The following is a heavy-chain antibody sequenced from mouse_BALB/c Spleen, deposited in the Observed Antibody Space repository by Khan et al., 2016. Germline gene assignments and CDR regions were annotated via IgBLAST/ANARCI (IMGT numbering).Heavy chain of an antibody. CDR3: GRGDY. CDR1: GFTFSSFG. V-gene: IGHV5-17*02. J-gene: IGHJ2*01. Sequence: VQLKESGGGLVQPGGSRKLSCAASGFTFSSFGMHWVRQAPEKGLEWVAFISSGGSVIYYADTVKGRFTISRDNPKNTLFLQMTSLRSEDTAMYYCGRGDYWGQGTTLTVSS. CDR2: ISSGGSVI.